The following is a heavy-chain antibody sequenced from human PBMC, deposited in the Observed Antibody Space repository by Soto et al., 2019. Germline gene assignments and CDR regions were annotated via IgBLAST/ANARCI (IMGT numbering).Heavy chain of an antibody. CDR3: ARSEGRSTGVTPPFDY. Sequence: QVQLVQSGAEVKKPGASVKVSCKASGYTFTSYGISWVRQAPGQGLEWMGWISAYNGNTNYAQKLQGRVTMTTDTATSTAYRELMSLRSDDTAVYYCARSEGRSTGVTPPFDYWCQGTLVTVSS. D-gene: IGHD4-4*01. V-gene: IGHV1-18*01. CDR1: GYTFTSYG. CDR2: ISAYNGNT. J-gene: IGHJ4*02.